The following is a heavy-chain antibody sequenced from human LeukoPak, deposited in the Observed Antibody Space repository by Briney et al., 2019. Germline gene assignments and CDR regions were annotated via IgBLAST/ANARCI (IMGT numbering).Heavy chain of an antibody. V-gene: IGHV3-23*01. CDR2: ISGSGGST. Sequence: GGSLRLSCAASGFTFSSYAMSWVRQAPGKGLEWVSAISGSGGSTYYADSVKGRFTISRDNSKNTLYLQMNSLIAEDTVVYYXXXXXSSWYYFDHWGQGTLVTVSS. CDR1: GFTFSSYA. J-gene: IGHJ4*02. D-gene: IGHD6-13*01. CDR3: XXXXSSWYYFDH.